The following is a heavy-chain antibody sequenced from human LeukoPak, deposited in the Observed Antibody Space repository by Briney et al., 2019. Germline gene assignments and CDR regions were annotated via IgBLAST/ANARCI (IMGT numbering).Heavy chain of an antibody. CDR1: GDSISTINYY. J-gene: IGHJ4*02. CDR3: ARVGSGYDFFDY. D-gene: IGHD3/OR15-3a*01. Sequence: TSETLSLTCTVSGDSISTINYYWGWIRQPPGKGLEWIGSIYYSGSTYYNPSLESRVTMSVDTSKNQFSLKLNFVTAADTAVYYCARVGSGYDFFDYWGQGTLVTVSS. CDR2: IYYSGST. V-gene: IGHV4-39*07.